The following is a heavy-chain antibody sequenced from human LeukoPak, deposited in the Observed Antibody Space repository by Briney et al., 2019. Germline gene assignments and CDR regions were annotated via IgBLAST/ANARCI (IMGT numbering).Heavy chain of an antibody. D-gene: IGHD5-24*01. J-gene: IGHJ5*02. CDR2: ISPTGSFT. V-gene: IGHV1-46*01. CDR1: GYTFTNNF. CDR3: ARDISARDEAWWFDP. Sequence: SVKLSCTAFGYTFTNNFMHWVRQAPGQGPEWMAVISPTGSFTAHAQKFQGRVTLTRDLSTSTDYLELRSLRSEDTAVYYCARDISARDEAWWFDPWGQGTLVTVSS.